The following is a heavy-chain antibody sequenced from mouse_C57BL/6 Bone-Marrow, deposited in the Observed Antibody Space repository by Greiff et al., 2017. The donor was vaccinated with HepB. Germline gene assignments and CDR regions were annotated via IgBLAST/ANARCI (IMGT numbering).Heavy chain of an antibody. Sequence: VQLQQPGAELVKPGASVKMSCKASGYTFTSYWITWVKQRPGQGLEWIGDIYPGSGSTNYNEKFKSKATLTVDTSSSTAYMQLSSLTSEDSAVYYCARWGTTVVVYWYFDVWGTGTTVTVSS. D-gene: IGHD1-1*01. CDR2: IYPGSGST. CDR1: GYTFTSYW. CDR3: ARWGTTVVVYWYFDV. V-gene: IGHV1-55*01. J-gene: IGHJ1*03.